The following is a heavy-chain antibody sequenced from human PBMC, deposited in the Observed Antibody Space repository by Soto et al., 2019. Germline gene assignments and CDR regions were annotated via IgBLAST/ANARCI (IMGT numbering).Heavy chain of an antibody. D-gene: IGHD2-15*01. CDR2: IYPGGST. V-gene: IGHV4-4*07. Sequence: QVQLQESGPGLVKPSETLSLTCSVSGGSISNYYWSWIRQSAGKGLEWIGRIYPGGSTNYNPSLKSRVTMSVDTSKTQFSLRLTSVTAADTAVYYCARASVGPPGGGSWIMPFDFWGQGTRVTVSS. CDR1: GGSISNYY. J-gene: IGHJ4*02. CDR3: ARASVGPPGGGSWIMPFDF.